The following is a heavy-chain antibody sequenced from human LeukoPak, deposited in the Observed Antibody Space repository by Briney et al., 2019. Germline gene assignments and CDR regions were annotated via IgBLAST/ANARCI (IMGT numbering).Heavy chain of an antibody. Sequence: SETLSLTCTVSGGSISRYYWSWIRQPAGRGLEWIGRIYTSGSPNYNPSLKSRVTMSVATSKNQFSLKLTSVTAADTAVYYCAMNSENYLNFDYWGQGTLVTVSS. D-gene: IGHD1-26*01. CDR1: GGSISRYY. CDR2: IYTSGSP. J-gene: IGHJ4*02. CDR3: AMNSENYLNFDY. V-gene: IGHV4-4*07.